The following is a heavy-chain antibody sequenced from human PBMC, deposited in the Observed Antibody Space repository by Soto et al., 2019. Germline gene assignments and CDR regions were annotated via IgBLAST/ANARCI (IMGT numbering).Heavy chain of an antibody. CDR2: INSDGSST. V-gene: IGHV3-74*01. CDR3: ARARIVVVPATYGMDV. Sequence: PGGSLRLSCAASGFTFSSYWMHWVRQAPGKGLVWVSRINSDGSSTSYADSVKGRFTISRDNAKNTLYLQMNSLRAEDTAVYYCARARIVVVPATYGMDVWGQGTKVTVSS. D-gene: IGHD2-2*01. J-gene: IGHJ6*02. CDR1: GFTFSSYW.